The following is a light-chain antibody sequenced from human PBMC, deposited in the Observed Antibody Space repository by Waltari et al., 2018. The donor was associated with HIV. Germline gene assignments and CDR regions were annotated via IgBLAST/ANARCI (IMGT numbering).Light chain of an antibody. CDR1: NSTIGAGYD. Sequence: QSVLTQPPSVSGAPGQRVTISCTGSNSTIGAGYDIHWYPQLPGTAPKLLIYGDDEGPSGVPARVSRSKCATSASLTISGLQAEVEADYYCQSYDSSLSGWVFGGGTKRTVL. CDR2: GDD. V-gene: IGLV1-40*01. CDR3: QSYDSSLSGWV. J-gene: IGLJ3*02.